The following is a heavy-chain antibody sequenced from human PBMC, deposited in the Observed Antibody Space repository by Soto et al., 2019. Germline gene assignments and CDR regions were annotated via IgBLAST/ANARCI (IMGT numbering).Heavy chain of an antibody. D-gene: IGHD2-2*01. J-gene: IGHJ4*02. CDR2: ISYDGSNK. Sequence: QVQLVESGGGVVQPGRSLRLSCAASGFTFSSYGMHWVRQAPGKGLEWVAVISYDGSNKYYADSVKGRFTISRDNSKNTLYVQMHSLTAEDTGVYYCAKDNFLRYCSSTSCQGGFDYWGQGTLVTVSS. CDR3: AKDNFLRYCSSTSCQGGFDY. CDR1: GFTFSSYG. V-gene: IGHV3-30*18.